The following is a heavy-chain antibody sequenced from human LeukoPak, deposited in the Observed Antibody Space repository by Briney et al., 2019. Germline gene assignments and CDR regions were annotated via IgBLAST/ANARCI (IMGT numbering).Heavy chain of an antibody. Sequence: VGSLRLSCAASGFTFSSYWMHWVRQAPGKGLVWVSRINSDGSSTSYADSVKGRFTISRDNAKNTLYLQMNSLRAEDTAVYYCARALIYDFWSGYFSPNNYYFYYYFMDVWGKGTTVTVSS. D-gene: IGHD3-3*01. CDR1: GFTFSSYW. J-gene: IGHJ6*03. CDR2: INSDGSST. V-gene: IGHV3-74*01. CDR3: ARALIYDFWSGYFSPNNYYFYYYFMDV.